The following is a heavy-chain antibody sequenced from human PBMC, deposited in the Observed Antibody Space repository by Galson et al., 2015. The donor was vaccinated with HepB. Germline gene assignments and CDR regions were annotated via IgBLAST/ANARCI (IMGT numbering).Heavy chain of an antibody. J-gene: IGHJ5*02. CDR3: AVDYGDYYWFDP. Sequence: CAISGDSVSSNSAAWNWIRQSPSRGLEWLGRTYYRSKWYNDYAVSVKSRVTINPDTSKNQFSLQLNSVTPEDTAVHYCAVDYGDYYWFDPWGQGTLVTVSS. V-gene: IGHV6-1*01. CDR1: GDSVSSNSAA. D-gene: IGHD4-17*01. CDR2: TYYRSKWYN.